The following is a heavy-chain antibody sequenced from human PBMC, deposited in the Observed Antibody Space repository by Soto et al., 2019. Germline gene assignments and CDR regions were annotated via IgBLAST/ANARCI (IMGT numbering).Heavy chain of an antibody. CDR2: ISYDGSNK. V-gene: IGHV3-30*18. CDR1: GFTFSSYG. Sequence: GGSLRLSCAASGFTFSSYGMHWVRQAPGKGLEWVAVISYDGSNKYYADSVKGRFTISRDNSKNTLYLQMNSLRAEDTAVYYCAKVRGYDFWSDAPLDYWGQGTLVTVSS. D-gene: IGHD3-3*01. CDR3: AKVRGYDFWSDAPLDY. J-gene: IGHJ4*02.